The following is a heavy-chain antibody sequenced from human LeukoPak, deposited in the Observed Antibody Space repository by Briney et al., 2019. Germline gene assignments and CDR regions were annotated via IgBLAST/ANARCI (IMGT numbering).Heavy chain of an antibody. J-gene: IGHJ4*02. Sequence: GGSLRLSCAASGFTFSSYAMNWVRQAPGKGLEWVSTISGDGGDTHYADSVRGRFTISRANSKNTLFMQVNSLRAEDTAVYCWGKAGSRDWDYFEYWGQGTLVTASS. CDR1: GFTFSSYA. CDR3: GKAGSRDWDYFEY. CDR2: ISGDGGDT. V-gene: IGHV3-23*01. D-gene: IGHD6-19*01.